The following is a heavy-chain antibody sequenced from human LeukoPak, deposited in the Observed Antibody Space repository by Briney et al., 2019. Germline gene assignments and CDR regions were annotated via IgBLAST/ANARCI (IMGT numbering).Heavy chain of an antibody. V-gene: IGHV4-39*07. CDR2: IYYSGST. J-gene: IGHJ6*03. D-gene: IGHD6-6*01. Sequence: SETLSLTCTVSGGSINSSAYYWTWVRQPPGKRLEYIGTIYYSGSTYYNPSLKSRVTISVDTSKNQFSLRLSSVSAADTAVYYCARVGQVVTYYYYMDVWGKGTTVTVSS. CDR1: GGSINSSAYY. CDR3: ARVGQVVTYYYYMDV.